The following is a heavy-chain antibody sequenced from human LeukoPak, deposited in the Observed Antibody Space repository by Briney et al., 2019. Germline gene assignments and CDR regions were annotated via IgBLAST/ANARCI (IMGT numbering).Heavy chain of an antibody. CDR3: AKALRETHRPVYSYYYMDV. Sequence: GGSLRLSCAPSEFTFNNYAVSWVRQAPGQGLEWVSTISGRGGITYYADSVKGRFTISRDNSKNTVFLQMNSLRVDDTAVYYCAKALRETHRPVYSYYYMDVWGKGTTVTVSS. J-gene: IGHJ6*03. D-gene: IGHD2-21*01. CDR2: ISGRGGIT. V-gene: IGHV3-23*01. CDR1: EFTFNNYA.